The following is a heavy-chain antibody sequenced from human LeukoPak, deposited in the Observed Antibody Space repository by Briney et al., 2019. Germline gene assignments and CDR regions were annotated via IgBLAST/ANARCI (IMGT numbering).Heavy chain of an antibody. D-gene: IGHD5-12*01. CDR1: GYTFTGYY. Sequence: ASVKASCKASGYTFTGYYMHWVRQAPGQGLEWMGWINPNSGGTNYAQKFQGWVTMTRDTSISTAYMELSRLRSDDTAVYYCARALRSGYDYDYWGQGTLVTVSS. V-gene: IGHV1-2*04. CDR2: INPNSGGT. J-gene: IGHJ4*02. CDR3: ARALRSGYDYDY.